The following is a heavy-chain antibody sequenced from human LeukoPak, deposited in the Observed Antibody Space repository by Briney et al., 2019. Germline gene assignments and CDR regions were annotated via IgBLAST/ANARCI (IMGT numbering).Heavy chain of an antibody. D-gene: IGHD5-18*01. Sequence: GGSLRLSCAASGFTFTMSGMHWVRQAPGEGLEWVAFIGRDKNTKYYADSVKGRFTISGDSSYNTAFLQVNSLRAEDTAVYYCARQRGYSYGTIDYWGQGTLVTVSS. CDR3: ARQRGYSYGTIDY. V-gene: IGHV3-30*02. CDR1: GFTFTMSG. CDR2: IGRDKNTK. J-gene: IGHJ4*02.